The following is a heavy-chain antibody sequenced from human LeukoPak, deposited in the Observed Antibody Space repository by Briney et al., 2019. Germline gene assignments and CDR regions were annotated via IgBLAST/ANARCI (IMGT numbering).Heavy chain of an antibody. Sequence: SETLSLTCTVSVGSIGSSYWSWIREPPGKGVEWIAYIYYSGSTNYTPSLKSRVTVSVATSKTQFSLKLNSVTAADTAVYYCARGYYDSSGYSNAFDIWGQGTMVTVSS. J-gene: IGHJ3*02. CDR2: IYYSGST. V-gene: IGHV4-59*13. CDR3: ARGYYDSSGYSNAFDI. D-gene: IGHD3-22*01. CDR1: VGSIGSSY.